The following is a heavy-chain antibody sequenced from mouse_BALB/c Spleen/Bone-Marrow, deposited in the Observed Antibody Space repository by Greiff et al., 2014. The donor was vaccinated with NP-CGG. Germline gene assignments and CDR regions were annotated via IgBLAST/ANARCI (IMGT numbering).Heavy chain of an antibody. CDR3: ARGAAYGYYLGLAD. Sequence: VQLQQSGPELVKPGASVKISCKASGYTFTDYNMQWVKQSHGKSLEWIGYIYPYNGGTVYKQKFKSKATLTVDNSSSTDNMELRSLTSEDSAVYYCARGAAYGYYLGLADWGQGTLVTVSA. CDR1: GYTFTDYN. D-gene: IGHD2-3*01. J-gene: IGHJ3*01. CDR2: IYPYNGGT. V-gene: IGHV1S29*02.